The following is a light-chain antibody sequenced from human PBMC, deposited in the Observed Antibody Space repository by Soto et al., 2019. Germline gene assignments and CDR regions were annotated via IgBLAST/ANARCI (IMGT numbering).Light chain of an antibody. J-gene: IGKJ4*01. CDR2: GAS. V-gene: IGKV3-20*01. CDR3: QQYGNSPLT. Sequence: EIVLTQSPGTLSLSPGEGATLSCRASQSVSYNYVAWYQQKPGQAPRLLIYGASSRATGIPDRFSGSGSETDFILTISRLEPEDFAVYYCQQYGNSPLTLGGGTKVDIK. CDR1: QSVSYNY.